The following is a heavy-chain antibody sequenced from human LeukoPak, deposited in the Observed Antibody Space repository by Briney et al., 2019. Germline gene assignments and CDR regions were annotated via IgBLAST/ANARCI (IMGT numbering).Heavy chain of an antibody. CDR1: GGSISSGSYY. Sequence: SQTLSLTCTVSGGSISSGSYYWSWIRQPAGKGLEWIGRIYTSGSTNYNPSLKSRVTISVDTSKNQFSLKLSSVTAADTAVYYCARSFGVVTSAAFDIWGQGTMVTVSS. CDR3: ARSFGVVTSAAFDI. CDR2: IYTSGST. J-gene: IGHJ3*02. V-gene: IGHV4-61*02. D-gene: IGHD3-3*01.